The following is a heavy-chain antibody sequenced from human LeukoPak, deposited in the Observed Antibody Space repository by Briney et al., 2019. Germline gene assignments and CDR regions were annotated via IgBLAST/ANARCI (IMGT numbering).Heavy chain of an antibody. CDR3: ARPSELYYDIFNGYSANDAFDI. J-gene: IGHJ3*02. CDR1: GASISSSRYY. D-gene: IGHD3-9*01. V-gene: IGHV4-39*01. Sequence: SETLSLTCTVSGASISSSRYYWGWIRQPPGKGLEWIGSIYYSGSTYYNPSLKSRVSISVDTSKNQFSLKLSSVTAADTAVYYCARPSELYYDIFNGYSANDAFDIWGQGTMVTVSS. CDR2: IYYSGST.